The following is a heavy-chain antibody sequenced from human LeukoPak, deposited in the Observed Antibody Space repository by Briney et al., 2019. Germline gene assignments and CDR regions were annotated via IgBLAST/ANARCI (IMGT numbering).Heavy chain of an antibody. CDR3: ARGYGPTFDY. CDR2: INHSGST. D-gene: IGHD4-17*01. Sequence: SETLSLTCAVYGGSFSGYYWSWIRQPPGKGLEWIGEINHSGSTNYNPSLKSRVTISVDTSKNQFSLKLSSVTAADTAVCYCARGYGPTFDYWGQGTLVTVSS. CDR1: GGSFSGYY. V-gene: IGHV4-34*01. J-gene: IGHJ4*02.